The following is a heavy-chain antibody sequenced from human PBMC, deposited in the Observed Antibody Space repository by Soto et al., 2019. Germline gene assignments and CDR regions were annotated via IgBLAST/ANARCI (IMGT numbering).Heavy chain of an antibody. CDR1: GYTFTGYY. CDR3: ASGTLAAYNWNDIGY. J-gene: IGHJ4*02. D-gene: IGHD1-20*01. CDR2: INPNSGGT. Sequence: ASVKVSCKASGYTFTGYYMHWVRQAPGQGLEWMGWINPNSGGTNYAQKFQGRVTMTRDTSISTAYMELSRLRSDDTAVYYCASGTLAAYNWNDIGYWGRGTLVTVSS. V-gene: IGHV1-2*02.